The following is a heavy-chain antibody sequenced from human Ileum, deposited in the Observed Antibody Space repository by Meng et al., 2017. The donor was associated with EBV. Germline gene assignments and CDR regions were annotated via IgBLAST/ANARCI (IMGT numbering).Heavy chain of an antibody. V-gene: IGHV1-18*01. CDR2: ISCYNGDT. CDR1: GYTFTHHG. J-gene: IGHJ4*02. D-gene: IGHD6-19*01. Sequence: QVQLLQSGGEVKKPGASVMVSCRASGYTFTHHGISWIRQAPGQGLEWLGWISCYNGDTIYAQKVQGRFTMTMDKSASTAYMDLRSLRSDDTAIYYCARDPSNTSGRYAYFDAWGQGPLGTVDS. CDR3: ARDPSNTSGRYAYFDA.